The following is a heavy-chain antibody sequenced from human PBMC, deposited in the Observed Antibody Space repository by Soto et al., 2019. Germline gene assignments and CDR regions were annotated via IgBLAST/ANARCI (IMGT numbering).Heavy chain of an antibody. CDR2: ISSSTNSV. Sequence: PGGSLRLSCAASGFPFNSYTMSWVRQAPGKGLEWVSSISSSTNSVYYASSVKGRFTISRDNAKNSLYLQMNSLTAEDTAVYYCAKDRHETTALAPYNWFESWGQGTLVTVSS. V-gene: IGHV3-21*01. J-gene: IGHJ5*01. CDR3: AKDRHETTALAPYNWFES. D-gene: IGHD1-1*01. CDR1: GFPFNSYT.